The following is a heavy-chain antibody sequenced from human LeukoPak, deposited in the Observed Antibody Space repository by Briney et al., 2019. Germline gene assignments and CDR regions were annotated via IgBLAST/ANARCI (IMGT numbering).Heavy chain of an antibody. D-gene: IGHD1-14*01. CDR2: ISAYNGNT. J-gene: IGHJ5*02. Sequence: GASVKVSCKASGYTFTSYGISWVRQAPGQGLEWMGWISAYNGNTNYAQKLQGRATMTTDTSTSTAYMELRSLRSDDTAVYYCARVIPSEVAPEGFDPWGQGTLVTVSS. V-gene: IGHV1-18*01. CDR3: ARVIPSEVAPEGFDP. CDR1: GYTFTSYG.